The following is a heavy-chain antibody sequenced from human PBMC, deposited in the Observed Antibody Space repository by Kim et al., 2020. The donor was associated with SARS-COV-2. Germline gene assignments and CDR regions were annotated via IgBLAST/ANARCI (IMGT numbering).Heavy chain of an antibody. J-gene: IGHJ5*02. Sequence: GGSLRLSCAASGFTFSSYSMNWVRQAPGKGLEWVSSISSSSSYIYYADSVKGRFTISRDNAKNSLYLQMNSLRAEDTAVYYCARDRGGGGYGNWFDPWGQGTLVTVAS. D-gene: IGHD3-16*01. CDR2: ISSSSSYI. CDR3: ARDRGGGGYGNWFDP. CDR1: GFTFSSYS. V-gene: IGHV3-21*01.